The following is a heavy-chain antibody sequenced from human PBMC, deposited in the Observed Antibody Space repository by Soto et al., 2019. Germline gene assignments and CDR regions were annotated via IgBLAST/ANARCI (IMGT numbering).Heavy chain of an antibody. Sequence: GGSLRLSCAASGFTFSSYGMHWVRQAPGKGLEWVAVISYDGSNKYYADSVKGRFTISRDNSKNTLYLQMNSLRAEDTAVYYCAKESYYYDSSGYEKGYGMDVWGQGITVTSP. CDR3: AKESYYYDSSGYEKGYGMDV. J-gene: IGHJ6*02. CDR2: ISYDGSNK. D-gene: IGHD3-22*01. CDR1: GFTFSSYG. V-gene: IGHV3-30*18.